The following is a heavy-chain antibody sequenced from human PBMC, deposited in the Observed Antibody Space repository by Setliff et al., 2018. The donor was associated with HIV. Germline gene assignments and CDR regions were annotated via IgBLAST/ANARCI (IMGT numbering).Heavy chain of an antibody. J-gene: IGHJ6*02. V-gene: IGHV3-7*01. D-gene: IGHD2-2*01. CDR2: IKQDGSEK. CDR3: VRDGGSTSWNFLYYYGMDV. Sequence: SGGSLRLSCAASGFTFSNFWMSWVRQAPGKGLEWVANIKQDGSEKYYVDSVKGRFTISRDNAKNSLYLQMNSLRAEDTAVYYCVRDGGSTSWNFLYYYGMDVWGQGTTVTVSS. CDR1: GFTFSNFW.